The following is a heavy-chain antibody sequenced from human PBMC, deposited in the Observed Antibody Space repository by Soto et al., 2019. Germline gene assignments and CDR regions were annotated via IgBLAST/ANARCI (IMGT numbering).Heavy chain of an antibody. CDR3: AKDRSRGLVVVPAASDY. Sequence: GGSLRLSCAASGFTFSSYAMSWVRQAPGKGLEWVSAISGSGGSTYYADSVKGRFTISRDNSKNTLYLQMNSLRAEDTAVYYCAKDRSRGLVVVPAASDYWGQGTLVTVSS. D-gene: IGHD2-2*01. CDR1: GFTFSSYA. V-gene: IGHV3-23*01. CDR2: ISGSGGST. J-gene: IGHJ4*02.